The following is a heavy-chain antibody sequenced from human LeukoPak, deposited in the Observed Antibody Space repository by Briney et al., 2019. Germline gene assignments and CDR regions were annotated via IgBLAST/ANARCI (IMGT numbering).Heavy chain of an antibody. J-gene: IGHJ4*02. Sequence: SQTLSLTCALSGDSVSSNSAAWNWIRQPPSRGLEWLGRTYYRSKWKSDYAVSLRGRINISPDTSKNQFSLQLNSVSPEDTAVYYCARLVGNSPDYWGQGALVTVSS. CDR1: GDSVSSNSAA. CDR2: TYYRSKWKS. D-gene: IGHD2/OR15-2a*01. CDR3: ARLVGNSPDY. V-gene: IGHV6-1*01.